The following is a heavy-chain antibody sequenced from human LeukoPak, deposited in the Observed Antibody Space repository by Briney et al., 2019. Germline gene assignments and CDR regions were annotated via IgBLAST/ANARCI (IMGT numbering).Heavy chain of an antibody. J-gene: IGHJ5*02. Sequence: GGSLRLSCAASGFRFSDYTMTWVRQAPGKGPEWVSAIGGRGGSTYYADFLGGRFTISRDNSKDMLYLQMNSLKVEDTATYYCGKEGGAWGQGTKVTVSS. CDR1: GFRFSDYT. CDR3: GKEGGA. D-gene: IGHD3-16*01. CDR2: IGGRGGST. V-gene: IGHV3-23*01.